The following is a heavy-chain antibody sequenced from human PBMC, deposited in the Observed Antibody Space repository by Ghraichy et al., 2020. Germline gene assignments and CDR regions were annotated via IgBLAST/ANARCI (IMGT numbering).Heavy chain of an antibody. Sequence: GGSLRLSYAATGFTFSRYAMHRLLQAPGKGLEWVAVISYDGSNKYYADSVKGRFTISRDNSKNTLYLQMNSLRAEDTAVYYCARARNNYYFDYWGQGTLVTVSS. CDR2: ISYDGSNK. J-gene: IGHJ4*02. D-gene: IGHD1/OR15-1a*01. V-gene: IGHV3-30*04. CDR1: GFTFSRYA. CDR3: ARARNNYYFDY.